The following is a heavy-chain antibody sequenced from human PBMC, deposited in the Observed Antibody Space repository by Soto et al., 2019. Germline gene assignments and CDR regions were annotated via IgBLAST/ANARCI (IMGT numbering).Heavy chain of an antibody. CDR1: DGCISGYY. J-gene: IGHJ4*02. CDR2: TYIYYSGST. V-gene: IGHV4-59*01. CDR3: VRDSGPALQTG. Sequence: SLTLSLTCSVADGCISGYYWNWIRQSPGKGLEWIGYTYIYYSGSTNYNPSLKSRVTISIDTSKNQFSLRLSSVTASDTAIYYCVRDSGPALQTGWGQGTPVPVSS.